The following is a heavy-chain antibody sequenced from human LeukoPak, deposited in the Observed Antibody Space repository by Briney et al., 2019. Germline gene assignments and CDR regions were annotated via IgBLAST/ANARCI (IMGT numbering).Heavy chain of an antibody. Sequence: SETLSLTCTVSGGSISSSSYYWGWIRQPAGKGLEWIGRIYTSGSTNYNPSLKSRVTMSVDTSKNQFSLKLSSVTAADTAVYYCARGISPFDPWGQGTLVTVSS. CDR2: IYTSGST. CDR1: GGSISSSSYY. V-gene: IGHV4-61*02. J-gene: IGHJ5*02. D-gene: IGHD3-3*02. CDR3: ARGISPFDP.